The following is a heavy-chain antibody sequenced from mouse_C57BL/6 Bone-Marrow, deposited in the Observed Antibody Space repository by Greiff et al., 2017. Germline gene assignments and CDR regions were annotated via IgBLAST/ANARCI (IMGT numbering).Heavy chain of an antibody. Sequence: EVQVVESGAELVRPGASVKLSCTASGFNIKDDYMHWVKQRPEQGLEWIGWIDPENGDTEYASKFQGKATITADTSSNTAYLQLSSLTSEDTAVYYCTTPITTVVATDYWGQGTTLTVSS. CDR2: IDPENGDT. CDR1: GFNIKDDY. D-gene: IGHD1-1*01. V-gene: IGHV14-4*01. CDR3: TTPITTVVATDY. J-gene: IGHJ2*01.